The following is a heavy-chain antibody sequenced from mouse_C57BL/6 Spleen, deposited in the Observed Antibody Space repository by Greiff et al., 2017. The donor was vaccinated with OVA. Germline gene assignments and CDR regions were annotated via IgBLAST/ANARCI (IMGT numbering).Heavy chain of an antibody. CDR3: ARYYVSSYRYFDV. D-gene: IGHD1-1*01. CDR1: GYTFTSYT. V-gene: IGHV1-4*01. Sequence: QVQLKESGAELARPGASVKMSCKASGYTFTSYTMHWVKQRPGQGLEWIGYINPSSGYTKYNQKFKDKATLTADKSSSTAYMQLSSLTSEDSAVYYCARYYVSSYRYFDVWGTGTTVTVSS. J-gene: IGHJ1*03. CDR2: INPSSGYT.